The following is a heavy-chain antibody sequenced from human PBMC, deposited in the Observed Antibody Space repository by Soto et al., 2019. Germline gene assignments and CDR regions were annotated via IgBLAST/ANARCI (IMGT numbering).Heavy chain of an antibody. CDR1: GATFSSYA. V-gene: IGHV1-69*12. Sequence: QVQLVQSGAEVRQPASSVKVSCKTSGATFSSYAITWVRQAPGQGLEWMGGIVPTVDTSTYAQKFQGRVTIXADXFTNTVYMELSSLRSDDTGVYYCVRVVAIPGYPDNWGQGTLVTVSS. CDR3: VRVVAIPGYPDN. J-gene: IGHJ4*02. CDR2: IVPTVDTS. D-gene: IGHD5-12*01.